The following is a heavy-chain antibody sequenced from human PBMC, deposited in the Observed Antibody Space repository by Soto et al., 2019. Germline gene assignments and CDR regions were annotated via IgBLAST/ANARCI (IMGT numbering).Heavy chain of an antibody. Sequence: EVQLVESGGGVVQPGGSLRLSCAGSGFSISNYWMSWDRQTPGKGLEWVANIKQDGSARYHVDSVKGRFTISRDNAKESVYLQMNSVRAEDTAVYFCGRGSGYCRSVECKGDAFDIWGQGKMVTVSS. CDR3: GRGSGYCRSVECKGDAFDI. V-gene: IGHV3-7*05. CDR1: GFSISNYW. D-gene: IGHD2-2*03. J-gene: IGHJ3*02. CDR2: IKQDGSAR.